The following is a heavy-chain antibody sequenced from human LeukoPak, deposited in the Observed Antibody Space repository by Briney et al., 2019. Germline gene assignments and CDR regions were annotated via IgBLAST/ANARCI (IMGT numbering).Heavy chain of an antibody. V-gene: IGHV3-7*01. J-gene: IGHJ6*02. CDR1: GFTFNYYW. CDR2: IKQGGSEI. Sequence: QTGGSLRLSCAASGFTFNYYWMNWVRQAPGKGLQWVANIKQGGSEIYYVESVKGRFTISRDNAKNSLYLQMNSLRAEDTAVYYCARDRGPWGDWSGMDVWGQGTTVTVSS. CDR3: ARDRGPWGDWSGMDV. D-gene: IGHD2-21*02.